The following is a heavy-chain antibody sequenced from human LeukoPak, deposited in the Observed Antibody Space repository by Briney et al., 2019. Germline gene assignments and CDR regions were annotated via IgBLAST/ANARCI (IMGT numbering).Heavy chain of an antibody. V-gene: IGHV4-59*01. CDR3: ARVVAAAATEDYYYYMDV. D-gene: IGHD6-13*01. Sequence: SETLSLTCTVSGGPISTYYTSWIRQPPGKGLEWIGYIYYSGSTNYNPSLKSRVTISVDTSKNQFSLKLSSVTAADTAVYYCARVVAAAATEDYYYYMDVWGKGTTVTVSS. CDR2: IYYSGST. CDR1: GGPISTYY. J-gene: IGHJ6*03.